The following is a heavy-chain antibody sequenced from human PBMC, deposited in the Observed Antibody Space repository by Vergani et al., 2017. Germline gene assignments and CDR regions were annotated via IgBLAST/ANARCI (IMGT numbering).Heavy chain of an antibody. CDR3: ARGWELLQGGEDY. V-gene: IGHV3-21*01. Sequence: EVQLVESGGGLVKPGGSLRLSCAASGFTFSSYSMNWVRQAPGKGLEWVSSISSSSSYIYYADSVKGRFTISRDNAKNSLYLQMNSLRAEDTAVYYCARGWELLQGGEDYWGQGTLVTVSS. CDR2: ISSSSSYI. D-gene: IGHD1-26*01. CDR1: GFTFSSYS. J-gene: IGHJ4*02.